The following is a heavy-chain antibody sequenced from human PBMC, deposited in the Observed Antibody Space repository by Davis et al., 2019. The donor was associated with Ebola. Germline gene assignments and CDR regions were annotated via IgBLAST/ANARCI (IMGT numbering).Heavy chain of an antibody. D-gene: IGHD1/OR15-1a*01. CDR2: ISLDGSTK. Sequence: PGGSLRLSCAGSQFNFTGAWMNWVRQAPGKGLEWLAAISLDGSTKIYADSVKGRFTVSRDDSKNTLYLQMDSLRGEDTAVYYCAKDQEGNLEHLFDYWGQGTPVTVSS. V-gene: IGHV3-30*18. CDR3: AKDQEGNLEHLFDY. J-gene: IGHJ4*02. CDR1: QFNFTGAW.